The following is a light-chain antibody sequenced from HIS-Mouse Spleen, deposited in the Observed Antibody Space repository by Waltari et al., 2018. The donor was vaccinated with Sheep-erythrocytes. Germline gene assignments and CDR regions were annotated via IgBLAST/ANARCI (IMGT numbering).Light chain of an antibody. Sequence: QSALTQPPSASGSPGQSVTISCTGTSSDVGGYNYVSWYQQHPGKAPKRMIYEVSKRPSGVPDRFSCSKSGNTASLTVSGLQAEDEAEYYCSSYAGSNNWVFGGGTKLTVL. CDR3: SSYAGSNNWV. CDR2: EVS. V-gene: IGLV2-8*01. CDR1: SSDVGGYNY. J-gene: IGLJ3*02.